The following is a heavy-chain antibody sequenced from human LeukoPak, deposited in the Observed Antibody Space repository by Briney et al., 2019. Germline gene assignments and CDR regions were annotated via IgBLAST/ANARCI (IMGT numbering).Heavy chain of an antibody. D-gene: IGHD3-22*01. J-gene: IGHJ5*02. Sequence: ASVKVSCKASGYTFTSYDINWVRQATGHRLEWMGWIKPNSGNTGYAQKYQGRATMTRNTSISTAYMELSSLRSEDTAVYYCARGSGYYYVMNWFDPWGQGTLVTVSS. CDR1: GYTFTSYD. V-gene: IGHV1-8*01. CDR3: ARGSGYYYVMNWFDP. CDR2: IKPNSGNT.